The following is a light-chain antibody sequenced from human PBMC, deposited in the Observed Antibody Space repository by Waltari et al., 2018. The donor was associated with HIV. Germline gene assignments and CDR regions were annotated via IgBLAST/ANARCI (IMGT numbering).Light chain of an antibody. V-gene: IGLV6-57*01. CDR2: ESH. CDR3: QSYDSNRQWV. J-gene: IGLJ3*02. Sequence: NFMLTQPHSVSESPGKTVTISCTRSSGSIASTFVQWFQQRPGSYPTTVIYESHHRPSGVPDRFSGSIDRSSNSASLTISGLKTEDEADYYCQSYDSNRQWVFGGGTKLTVL. CDR1: SGSIASTF.